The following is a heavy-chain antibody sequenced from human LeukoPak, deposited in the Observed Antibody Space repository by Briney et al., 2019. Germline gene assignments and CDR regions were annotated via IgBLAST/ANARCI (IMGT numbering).Heavy chain of an antibody. CDR3: ARAGTGYYASGRGWFDP. CDR1: GYTFSSYD. V-gene: IGHV1-18*01. J-gene: IGHJ5*02. CDR2: ISVYDGNT. Sequence: ASVKVSCKASGYTFSSYDISWVRQAPGQGLGWMGWISVYDGNTNYAQKLQGRVTMTTDTSTSTAYMELRSLRSDDTAIYYCARAGTGYYASGRGWFDPWGQGTLVTVSS. D-gene: IGHD3-10*01.